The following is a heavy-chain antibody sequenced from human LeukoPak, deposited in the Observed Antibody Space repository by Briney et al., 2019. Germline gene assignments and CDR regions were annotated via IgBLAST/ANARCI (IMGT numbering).Heavy chain of an antibody. CDR1: GYTFTGYY. CDR3: ARNDDYGDPTPLDY. Sequence: ASVKVSCKASGYTFTGYYMHWVRQAPGQGLEWMGWINPNSGGTNYAQKFQGRVTMTRDTSISTAYMELSRLRSEDTAVYYCARNDDYGDPTPLDYWGQGTLVTVSS. J-gene: IGHJ4*02. V-gene: IGHV1-2*02. CDR2: INPNSGGT. D-gene: IGHD4-17*01.